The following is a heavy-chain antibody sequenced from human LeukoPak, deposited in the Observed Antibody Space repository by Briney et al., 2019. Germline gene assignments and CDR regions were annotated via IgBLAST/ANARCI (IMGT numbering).Heavy chain of an antibody. Sequence: GGSLRLSCAASGFTFSSYGMHWVRQAPGKGLEWVAVISYDGSNKYYADSVKGRFTISRDNSKNTLYLQMNSLRAEDTAVYHCAKDSSGSYSLGYYFDYWGQGTLVTVSS. CDR2: ISYDGSNK. D-gene: IGHD1-26*01. V-gene: IGHV3-30*18. J-gene: IGHJ4*02. CDR1: GFTFSSYG. CDR3: AKDSSGSYSLGYYFDY.